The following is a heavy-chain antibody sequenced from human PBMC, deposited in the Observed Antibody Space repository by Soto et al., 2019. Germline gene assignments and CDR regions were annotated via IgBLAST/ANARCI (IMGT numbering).Heavy chain of an antibody. D-gene: IGHD3-3*01. CDR1: GLTFSSYG. CDR3: AKDLPKGRSGYYPLYYYYYGMDV. Sequence: PVGSQRLSCAASGLTFSSYGMHWVRQAPGKGLEWVAVISYDGSNKYYADSVKGRFTISRDNSKNTLYLQMNSLRAEDTAVYYCAKDLPKGRSGYYPLYYYYYGMDVWGQGTTVTVSS. V-gene: IGHV3-30*18. CDR2: ISYDGSNK. J-gene: IGHJ6*02.